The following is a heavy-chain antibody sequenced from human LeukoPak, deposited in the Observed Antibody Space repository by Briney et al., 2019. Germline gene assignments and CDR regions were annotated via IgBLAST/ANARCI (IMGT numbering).Heavy chain of an antibody. CDR3: ARMRSGSYYKGNDY. J-gene: IGHJ4*02. CDR1: GGSISSYY. V-gene: IGHV4-59*01. CDR2: IYYSGST. D-gene: IGHD3-10*01. Sequence: SETLSLTCTVSGGSISSYYWSWIRQPPGKGLEWIGYIYYSGSTNYNPSLKSRVTISVDTSKNQFSLKLSSVTAADTAVYYCARMRSGSYYKGNDYWGQGTLVTVSS.